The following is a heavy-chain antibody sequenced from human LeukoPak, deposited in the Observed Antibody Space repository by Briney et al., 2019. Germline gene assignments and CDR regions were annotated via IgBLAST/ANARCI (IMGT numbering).Heavy chain of an antibody. V-gene: IGHV3-9*01. CDR2: ISWNSGSI. Sequence: GGSLRLSCAASGFTFSSYSMNWVRQAPGKGLEWVSGISWNSGSIGYADSVKGRFTISRDNAKNSLYLQMNSLRAEDTALYYCAKDLRRYCSSTSCYPFDYWGQGTLVTVSS. D-gene: IGHD2-2*01. J-gene: IGHJ4*02. CDR1: GFTFSSYS. CDR3: AKDLRRYCSSTSCYPFDY.